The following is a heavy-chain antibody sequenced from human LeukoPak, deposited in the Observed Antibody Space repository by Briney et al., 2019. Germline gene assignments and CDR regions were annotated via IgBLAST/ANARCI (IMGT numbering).Heavy chain of an antibody. Sequence: PGGSLRLSCAASGFTFSSYEMNWVCQAPGKGLEWVSYISSSGSTIYYADSVKGRFTISRDNSKNTLYLQMNSLRAEDTAVYYCAKDSEYYYDSSGVFDYWGQGTLVTVSS. CDR1: GFTFSSYE. D-gene: IGHD3-22*01. V-gene: IGHV3-48*03. J-gene: IGHJ4*02. CDR2: ISSSGSTI. CDR3: AKDSEYYYDSSGVFDY.